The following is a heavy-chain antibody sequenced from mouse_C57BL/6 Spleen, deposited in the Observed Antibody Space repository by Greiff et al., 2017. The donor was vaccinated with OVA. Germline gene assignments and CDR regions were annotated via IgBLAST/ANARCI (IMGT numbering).Heavy chain of an antibody. V-gene: IGHV7-3*01. CDR1: GFTFTDYY. CDR3: ARLTTVADY. D-gene: IGHD1-1*01. CDR2: ISNKATGYTT. J-gene: IGHJ2*01. Sequence: EVKLVESGGGLVQPGGSLRLSCAASGFTFTDYYMSWVRQPPGKALEWLGFISNKATGYTTEYSASVKGRFTISRDNSQSILYLQMNALRAEDSATYYCARLTTVADYWGQGTTLTVSS.